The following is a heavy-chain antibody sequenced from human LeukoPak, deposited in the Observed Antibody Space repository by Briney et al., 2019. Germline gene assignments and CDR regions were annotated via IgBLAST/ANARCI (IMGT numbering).Heavy chain of an antibody. Sequence: PGGSLRLSCAASGFIVSSNYMSWVRQAPGKGLEWVSVIYSGGSTYYADSVEGRFTISRDNSKNTLYLQMNSLRAEDTAVYYCATRPYYDSSGYPDAFDIWGQGTMVTVSS. D-gene: IGHD3-22*01. J-gene: IGHJ3*02. CDR1: GFIVSSNY. CDR3: ATRPYYDSSGYPDAFDI. CDR2: IYSGGST. V-gene: IGHV3-53*01.